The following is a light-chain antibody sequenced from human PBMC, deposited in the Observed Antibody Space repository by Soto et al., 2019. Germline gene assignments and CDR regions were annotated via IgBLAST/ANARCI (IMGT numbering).Light chain of an antibody. CDR3: QQYNIYLLT. CDR2: DGS. J-gene: IGKJ4*01. Sequence: DIQMTQSPSTLSASVGDRVTITCRASQRISNRVAWYQQKPGKAPKLLIYDGSSLESGVPSRFSGSGSGTEFTLTISSRQPDDFATYYCQQYNIYLLTFGGGTKVEIK. V-gene: IGKV1-5*01. CDR1: QRISNR.